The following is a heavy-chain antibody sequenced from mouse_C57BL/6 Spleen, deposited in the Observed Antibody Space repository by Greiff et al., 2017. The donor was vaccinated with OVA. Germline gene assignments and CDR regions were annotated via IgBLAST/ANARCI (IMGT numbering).Heavy chain of an antibody. Sequence: QVQLQQSGAELVRPGASVTLSCKASGYTFTDYEMHWVKQTPVHGLEWIGALDPETGGTAYNQKFKGKAILTADKSSSTAYMELRSLTSEDSAVYYCRGGGRGYSDVWGTGTTVTVSS. CDR1: GYTFTDYE. CDR3: RGGGRGYSDV. CDR2: LDPETGGT. J-gene: IGHJ1*03. V-gene: IGHV1-15*01. D-gene: IGHD1-1*02.